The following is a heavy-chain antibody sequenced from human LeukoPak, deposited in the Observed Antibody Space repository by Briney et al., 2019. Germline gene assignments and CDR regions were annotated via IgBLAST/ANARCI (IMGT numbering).Heavy chain of an antibody. CDR1: GGSFSGYY. D-gene: IGHD3-10*01. V-gene: IGHV4-34*01. CDR2: INHSGST. CDR3: ARGRVLYYFDY. J-gene: IGHJ4*02. Sequence: PSETLSLTCAVYGGSFSGYYWSWIRQPPGKGLEWIGEINHSGSTNYNPSLKSRVTISVDTSKNQSSLKLSSVTAADTAVYYCARGRVLYYFDYWGQGTLVTVSS.